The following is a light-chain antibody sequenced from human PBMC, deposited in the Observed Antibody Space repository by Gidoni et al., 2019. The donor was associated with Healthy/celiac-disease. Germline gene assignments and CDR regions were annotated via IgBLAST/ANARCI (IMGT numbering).Light chain of an antibody. CDR2: GAS. Sequence: DIQITQSPSSLSASVGDIVTITCRASQSISSYLNWYQQKPGKAPKLLIYGASSLQSGVPTRFSGSGAGTDFTLTISSLQPEDFATYYCQQSYSTPEAWTFGQGTKVEIK. V-gene: IGKV1-39*01. CDR1: QSISSY. J-gene: IGKJ1*01. CDR3: QQSYSTPEAWT.